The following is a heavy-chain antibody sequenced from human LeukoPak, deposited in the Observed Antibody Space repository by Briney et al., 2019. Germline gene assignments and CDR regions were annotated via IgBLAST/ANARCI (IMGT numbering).Heavy chain of an antibody. Sequence: KPSETLSLTCTVSGGSISSYYWSWIRQLPGKGLEWIGYIYYSGSTNYNPSLKSRVTISVDTSKNQFSLKLSSVTAADTAVYYCARAPGYCSSTSCLYFQHWGQGTLVTVSS. V-gene: IGHV4-59*01. CDR3: ARAPGYCSSTSCLYFQH. CDR2: IYYSGST. J-gene: IGHJ1*01. D-gene: IGHD2-2*01. CDR1: GGSISSYY.